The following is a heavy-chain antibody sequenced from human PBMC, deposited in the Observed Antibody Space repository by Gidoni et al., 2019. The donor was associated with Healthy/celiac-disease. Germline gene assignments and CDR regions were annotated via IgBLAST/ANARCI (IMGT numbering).Heavy chain of an antibody. CDR3: AIAPTVEGAFDI. D-gene: IGHD4-17*01. V-gene: IGHV4-34*01. J-gene: IGHJ3*02. Sequence: KSRVTISVDTSKNQFSLKLSSVTAADTAVYYCAIAPTVEGAFDIWGQGTMVTVSS.